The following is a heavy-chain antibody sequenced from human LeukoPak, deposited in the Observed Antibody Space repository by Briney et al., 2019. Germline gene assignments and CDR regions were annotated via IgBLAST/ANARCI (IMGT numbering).Heavy chain of an antibody. CDR2: IYHSGST. J-gene: IGHJ3*02. Sequence: PSETLSLTCAVSGGSISSGGYSWSWIRQPPEKGLEWIGYIYHSGSTYYNPSLKSRVTISVDRSKNQFSLKLSSVTAADTAVYYCARLTEDGAFDIWGQGTMVTVSS. D-gene: IGHD5-24*01. V-gene: IGHV4-30-2*01. CDR3: ARLTEDGAFDI. CDR1: GGSISSGGYS.